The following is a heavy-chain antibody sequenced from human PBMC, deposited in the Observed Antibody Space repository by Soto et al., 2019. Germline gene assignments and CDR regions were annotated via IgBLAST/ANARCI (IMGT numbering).Heavy chain of an antibody. CDR3: ARAASGYCSSTSCGNYYYGMGV. CDR2: INPNSGGT. CDR1: GYTFTGYY. V-gene: IGHV1-2*04. D-gene: IGHD2-2*01. Sequence: ASVKVSCKASGYTFTGYYMHWVRQAPGQGLEWMGWINPNSGGTNYAQKFQGWVTMTRDTSISTAYMELSRLRSDDTAVYYCARAASGYCSSTSCGNYYYGMGVWGQGTTVTVSS. J-gene: IGHJ6*02.